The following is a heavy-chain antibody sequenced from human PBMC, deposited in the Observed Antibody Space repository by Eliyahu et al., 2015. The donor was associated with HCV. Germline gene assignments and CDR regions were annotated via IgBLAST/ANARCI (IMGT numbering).Heavy chain of an antibody. D-gene: IGHD6-13*01. V-gene: IGHV3-7*01. CDR1: GFTFTKIW. Sequence: XVQPGGSLRLSCAASGFTFTKIWMSWVRQAPGRGLEWVANINEDGRVKFYVDAVKGRFTIXRDNAKNSVFLQMNSLRAEDTALYYCATSAAAAGNDWGQGTXVTVSS. CDR3: ATSAAAAGND. J-gene: IGHJ4*02. CDR2: INEDGRVK.